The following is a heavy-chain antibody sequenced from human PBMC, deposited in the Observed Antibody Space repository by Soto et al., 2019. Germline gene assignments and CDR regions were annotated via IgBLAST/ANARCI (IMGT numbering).Heavy chain of an antibody. V-gene: IGHV1-3*01. CDR1: GYTFTSYA. D-gene: IGHD5-12*01. J-gene: IGHJ5*02. CDR3: ARDRRYSGYGRPRSWFDP. Sequence: QVQLVQSGAEVKKPGASVKVSCKASGYTFTSYAMHWVRQAPGQRLEWMGWINAGNGNTKYSQKFQGRVTITRDTSASTAYMELSSLRSEDTAVYYCARDRRYSGYGRPRSWFDPWGQGTLVTVSS. CDR2: INAGNGNT.